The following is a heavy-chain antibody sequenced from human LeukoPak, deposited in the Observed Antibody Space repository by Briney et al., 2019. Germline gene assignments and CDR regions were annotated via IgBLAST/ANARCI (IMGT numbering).Heavy chain of an antibody. CDR1: GGSISSSSYY. D-gene: IGHD2-2*01. V-gene: IGHV4-39*01. J-gene: IGHJ5*02. CDR2: IYYTGST. CDR3: ARGGGAAILNWFDP. Sequence: SETLSLTCTVSGGSISSSSYYWGWIRQPPGKGLEWIGSIYYTGSTYYNPSLKSRVTISVDTSKNQFSLKLSSVTAADTAVYYCARGGGAAILNWFDPWGQGTLVTVSS.